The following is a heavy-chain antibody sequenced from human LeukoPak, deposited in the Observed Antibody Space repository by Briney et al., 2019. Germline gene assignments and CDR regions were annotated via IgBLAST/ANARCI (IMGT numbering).Heavy chain of an antibody. J-gene: IGHJ4*02. V-gene: IGHV3-74*01. CDR1: GFTFSSYW. CDR2: INSDGSST. Sequence: GGSLRLSCAASGFTFSSYWMHWVRQTPGKGLVWVSRINSDGSSTSYADSVRGRFTISRDNAKNTLYLQMNSLRAEDTAVYYCARSTGKHGYSYGYGGHFDYWGQGTLVTVSS. CDR3: ARSTGKHGYSYGYGGHFDY. D-gene: IGHD5-18*01.